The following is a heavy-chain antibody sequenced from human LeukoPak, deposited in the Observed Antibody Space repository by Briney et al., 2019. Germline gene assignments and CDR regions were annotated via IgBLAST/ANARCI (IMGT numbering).Heavy chain of an antibody. D-gene: IGHD6-13*01. Sequence: GGSLRLSCVASGITFSSYTVNWVRQAPGKGLERGSSTTSSSTYIYYADSVKGRFTISRDNAKNSLYLQMNSLRVEDTAVYYCARGSTRADYWGQGTLVTVSS. V-gene: IGHV3-21*01. CDR2: TTSSSTYI. CDR1: GITFSSYT. J-gene: IGHJ4*02. CDR3: ARGSTRADY.